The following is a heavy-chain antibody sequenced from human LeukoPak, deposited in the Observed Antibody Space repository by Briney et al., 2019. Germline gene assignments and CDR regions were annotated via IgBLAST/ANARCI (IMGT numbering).Heavy chain of an antibody. D-gene: IGHD6-13*01. CDR3: AKDKGSSWYGGPDY. Sequence: GGSLRLPCAASGFTFSSYGMHWVRQAPGKGLEWVAFIRYDGSNKYYADSVKGRFTISRDNSKNTLYLQMNSLRAEDTAVYYCAKDKGSSWYGGPDYWGQGTLVTVSS. J-gene: IGHJ4*02. V-gene: IGHV3-30*02. CDR2: IRYDGSNK. CDR1: GFTFSSYG.